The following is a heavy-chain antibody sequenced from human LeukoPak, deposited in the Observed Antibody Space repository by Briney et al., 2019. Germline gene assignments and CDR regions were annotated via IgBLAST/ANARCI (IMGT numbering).Heavy chain of an antibody. J-gene: IGHJ4*02. Sequence: GGSLRLSCAASGFTFTDYYMNWIRQTPGKGLEWVSYISSSGSTIYYADSVKGRFTISRDNAKNSLYLQMNSLRAEDTAVYYCARDVLLWFGELLGGLDYWGQGTLVTVSS. CDR1: GFTFTDYY. D-gene: IGHD3-10*01. CDR3: ARDVLLWFGELLGGLDY. CDR2: ISSSGSTI. V-gene: IGHV3-11*04.